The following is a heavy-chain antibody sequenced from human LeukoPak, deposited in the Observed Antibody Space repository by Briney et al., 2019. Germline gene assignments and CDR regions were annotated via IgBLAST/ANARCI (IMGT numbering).Heavy chain of an antibody. D-gene: IGHD3-22*01. CDR1: GGSISSYY. CDR2: IYYSGST. J-gene: IGHJ4*02. CDR3: ARSGAGYYDSSGYYPNYFDY. Sequence: SETLSLTCTVPGGSISSYYWSWIRQPPGKGLEWIGYIYYSGSTNYNPSLKSRVTISVDTSKNQFSLKLSSVTAADTAVYYCARSGAGYYDSSGYYPNYFDYWGQGTLVTVSS. V-gene: IGHV4-59*08.